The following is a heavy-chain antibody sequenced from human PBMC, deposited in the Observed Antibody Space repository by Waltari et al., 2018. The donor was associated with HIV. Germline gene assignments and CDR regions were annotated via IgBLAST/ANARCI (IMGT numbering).Heavy chain of an antibody. D-gene: IGHD2-2*02. V-gene: IGHV4-34*01. CDR2: IKHRAST. CDR3: ARARYCSSTRCYTKGRRNSFYYYALDV. Sequence: QVQLQQWGAGLLKPSETLSLTCAVYGGSFSGYYWSWISQPPGKGLEWIGEIKHRASTNYNPSRKLRVIISVDTSMNQFSLKLSSGTAADTAVYYCARARYCSSTRCYTKGRRNSFYYYALDVWGQGTTVTVSS. CDR1: GGSFSGYY. J-gene: IGHJ6*02.